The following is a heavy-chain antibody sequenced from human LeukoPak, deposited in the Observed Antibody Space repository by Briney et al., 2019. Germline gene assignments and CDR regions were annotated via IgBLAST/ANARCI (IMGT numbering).Heavy chain of an antibody. V-gene: IGHV5-51*01. CDR2: IYPGGSNG. CDR3: ARHFHSAWFGF. J-gene: IGHJ4*02. CDR1: GFDFTAYG. D-gene: IGHD5-18*01. Sequence: GESLRISCKCSGFDFTAYGIAWVRQMPGKGLEWMGNIYPGGSNGRYSPSFKGQVTMSADKSITTVYLQWSSLKASDTAMYYCARHFHSAWFGFWGQGSLVTVSS.